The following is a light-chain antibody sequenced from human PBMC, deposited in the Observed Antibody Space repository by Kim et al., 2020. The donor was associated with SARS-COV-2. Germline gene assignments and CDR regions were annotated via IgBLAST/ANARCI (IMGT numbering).Light chain of an antibody. Sequence: LTCSSGTGAVTSDYYLSWLQQKPEQAPKALMYATSNRHSWTPARFSGSLRGGKAALTLSGVQPEDEAEYYCLLYYGDAQLGVFGGGTQLTVL. CDR3: LLYYGDAQLGV. V-gene: IGLV7-43*01. J-gene: IGLJ3*02. CDR2: ATS. CDR1: TGAVTSDYY.